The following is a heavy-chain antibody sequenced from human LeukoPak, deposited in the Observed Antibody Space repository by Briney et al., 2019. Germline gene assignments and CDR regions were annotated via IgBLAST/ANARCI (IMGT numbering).Heavy chain of an antibody. D-gene: IGHD6-19*01. J-gene: IGHJ4*02. CDR3: ARDGPRPPSPTGGAPIAVAGPPDY. CDR2: INAGNGNT. Sequence: ASVKVSCKASGYTFTSYAMHWVRQAPGQRLEWMGWINAGNGNTKYSQKFQGRVTITRDTSASTAYMELSSLRSEDTAVYYCARDGPRPPSPTGGAPIAVAGPPDYWGQGTLATVSS. CDR1: GYTFTSYA. V-gene: IGHV1-3*01.